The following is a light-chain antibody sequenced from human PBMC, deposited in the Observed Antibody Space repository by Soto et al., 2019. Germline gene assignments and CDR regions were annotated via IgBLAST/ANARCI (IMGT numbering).Light chain of an antibody. CDR3: CSYAGSSTFAV. Sequence: QPASVSGSPGQSITISCTGTSSDVGSYNLVSWYQQHPGKAPKLMIYEVSKRPSGVSNRFSGSKSGNTASLTISGLQAEDEADYYCCSYAGSSTFAVFGGGTKLTVL. CDR2: EVS. V-gene: IGLV2-23*02. CDR1: SSDVGSYNL. J-gene: IGLJ2*01.